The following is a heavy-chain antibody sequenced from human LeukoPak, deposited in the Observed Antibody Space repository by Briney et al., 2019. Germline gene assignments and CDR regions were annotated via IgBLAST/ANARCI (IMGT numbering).Heavy chain of an antibody. J-gene: IGHJ4*02. CDR2: IIPSDGST. V-gene: IGHV1-46*01. D-gene: IGHD1-26*01. CDR1: GYTFTSYY. CDR3: TSRLSG. Sequence: ASVKVSCKASGYTFTSYYMHWVRQAPGQGLEWMGVIIPSDGSTRYAQKFQGRVTMTRDTSTSTVYMELSRLRCEDTAVYYCTSRLSGWGQGTLVTVSS.